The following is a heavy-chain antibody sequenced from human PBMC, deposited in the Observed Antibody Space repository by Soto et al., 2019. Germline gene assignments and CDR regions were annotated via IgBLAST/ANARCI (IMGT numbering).Heavy chain of an antibody. Sequence: EVQLVESGGGLIQPGGSLRLSCAASGFTVSSNYMSWVRQAPGKGLEWVSVIYSGGSTYYADSVKGRFTISRDNSKNTLYLQMNSLRAEDTAVYXXXXXXXXXXXXXXXXXYWGQGTLVTVSS. CDR3: XXXXXXXXXXXXXXXY. J-gene: IGHJ4*02. V-gene: IGHV3-53*01. CDR1: GFTVSSNY. CDR2: IYSGGST.